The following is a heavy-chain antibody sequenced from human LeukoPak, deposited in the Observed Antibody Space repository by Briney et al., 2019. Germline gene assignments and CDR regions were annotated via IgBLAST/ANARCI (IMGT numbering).Heavy chain of an antibody. CDR1: GGTFSSYA. J-gene: IGHJ4*02. CDR2: IIPIFGTA. CDR3: ARFGFQESEDCSSTSCYFDY. D-gene: IGHD2-2*01. Sequence: ASVKVSCKASGGTFSSYAISRVRQAPGQGLEWMGGIIPIFGTANYAQKFQGRVTITADESTSTAYMELSSLRSEDTAVYYCARFGFQESEDCSSTSCYFDYWGQGTLVTVSS. V-gene: IGHV1-69*13.